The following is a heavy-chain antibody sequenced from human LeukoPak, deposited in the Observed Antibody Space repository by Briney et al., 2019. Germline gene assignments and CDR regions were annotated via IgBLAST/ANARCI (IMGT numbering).Heavy chain of an antibody. Sequence: GGSLRLSCAASGFTFSSYSMNWVRQAPGKGLEWVAYITTSSSIIYYADSAKGRFTISRDNAKKSLYLQMNSLRVEDTAVYYCARRQGRRGIVGTTILKGGFDIWGQGTRVTVSS. D-gene: IGHD1-26*01. V-gene: IGHV3-48*01. CDR3: ARRQGRRGIVGTTILKGGFDI. J-gene: IGHJ3*02. CDR2: ITTSSSII. CDR1: GFTFSSYS.